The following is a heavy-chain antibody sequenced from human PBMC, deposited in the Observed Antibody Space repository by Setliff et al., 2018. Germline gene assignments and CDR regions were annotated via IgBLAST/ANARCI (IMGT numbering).Heavy chain of an antibody. CDR3: ARASTSIDPYDFDY. V-gene: IGHV1-2*02. CDR1: GYSFSDYF. CDR2: IDPHKGAT. Sequence: GASVKVSCKASGYSFSDYFIQWVRQAPGQGLQWMGWIDPHKGATKFAAEFRGRVTVTRDTSISTVYMELASLTSDDTAVYYCARASTSIDPYDFDYWGQGTLVTVSS. D-gene: IGHD3-16*02. J-gene: IGHJ4*02.